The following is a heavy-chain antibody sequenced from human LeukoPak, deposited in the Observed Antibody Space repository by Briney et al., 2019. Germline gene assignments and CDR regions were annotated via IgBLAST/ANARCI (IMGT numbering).Heavy chain of an antibody. CDR2: IRSKAYRGAT. J-gene: IGHJ4*02. V-gene: IGHV3-49*04. Sequence: GRTLRLSCTTSGFNFGDYAMSWVRQATGKGPEWVGFIRSKAYRGATGDAASVKGRVTISRDDSKSIAYLYMNSLKTEDTAVYYCTSVHDSSAYYHSGIDYWGQGTLVTVSS. CDR1: GFNFGDYA. D-gene: IGHD3-22*01. CDR3: TSVHDSSAYYHSGIDY.